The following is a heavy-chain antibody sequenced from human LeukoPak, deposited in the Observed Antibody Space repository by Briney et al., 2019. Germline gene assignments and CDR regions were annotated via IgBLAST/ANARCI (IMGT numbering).Heavy chain of an antibody. CDR1: GDSIMNYY. D-gene: IGHD2-8*01. V-gene: IGHV4-59*01. CDR3: AAAKGYCTTGVCYPWVRPEY. CDR2: IYYSGNT. J-gene: IGHJ4*02. Sequence: SETLSLTCTVSGDSIMNYYWTWIRQPPGKGLEWSGYIYYSGNTNYNPSLKSRVTISIDKSKNQFSLKLSSVTAADTAVYYCAAAKGYCTTGVCYPWVRPEYWGQGTRVTVS.